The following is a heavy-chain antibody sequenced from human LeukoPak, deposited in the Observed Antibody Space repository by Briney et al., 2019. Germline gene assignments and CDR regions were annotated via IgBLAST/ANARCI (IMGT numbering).Heavy chain of an antibody. Sequence: ASVKVSCKASGYTFTSYGISWVRQAPGQGLEWMGWISTYNGNTNNAQRLQGRVTMTTDTSTSTAYMELSRLRSDDTAVYYCARDREGYYDILTGYYGVGAFDIWGQGTMVTVSS. V-gene: IGHV1-18*01. D-gene: IGHD3-9*01. CDR2: ISTYNGNT. J-gene: IGHJ3*02. CDR3: ARDREGYYDILTGYYGVGAFDI. CDR1: GYTFTSYG.